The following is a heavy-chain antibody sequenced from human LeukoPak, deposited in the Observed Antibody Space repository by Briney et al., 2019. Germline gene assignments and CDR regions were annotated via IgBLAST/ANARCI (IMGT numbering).Heavy chain of an antibody. CDR3: ARVAWRAFDI. Sequence: GGSLRLSCAASGCTFRIYDMNWVRQAPGKGLEWVSYIRSSGSTRSYADSVQGRFTISRDNAKNSLSLQMNSLRAEDTAVYYCARVAWRAFDIWGQGTMVTVSS. D-gene: IGHD5-12*01. J-gene: IGHJ3*02. V-gene: IGHV3-48*03. CDR1: GCTFRIYD. CDR2: IRSSGSTR.